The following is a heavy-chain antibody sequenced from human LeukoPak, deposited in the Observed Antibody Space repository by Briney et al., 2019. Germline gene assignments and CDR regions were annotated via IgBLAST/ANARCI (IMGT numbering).Heavy chain of an antibody. CDR1: GYTFTSYD. V-gene: IGHV1-8*01. D-gene: IGHD2-2*01. Sequence: ASVKVSCKASGYTFTSYDINWIRQATGQGLEWMGWMNPNSGNTGYAQKFQGRVTMTRNTSISTADTELSSLRSEDTAVYYCARVFEYCSSTSCYDDYYYYMDVWGKGTTVTVSS. CDR2: MNPNSGNT. J-gene: IGHJ6*03. CDR3: ARVFEYCSSTSCYDDYYYYMDV.